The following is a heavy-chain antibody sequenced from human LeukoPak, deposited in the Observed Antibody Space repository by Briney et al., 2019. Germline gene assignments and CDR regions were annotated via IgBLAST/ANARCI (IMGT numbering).Heavy chain of an antibody. Sequence: GSLRLSCAASGFTFSSYWMSWVRQAPGKGLEGVANIKQDGSEKYYVDSVKGRFTISRDNAKNSLYLQMNSLRAEDTAVYYCARDRRRKERSGSYYWGQGTLVTVSS. J-gene: IGHJ4*02. CDR1: GFTFSSYW. D-gene: IGHD1-26*01. CDR3: ARDRRRKERSGSYY. V-gene: IGHV3-7*01. CDR2: IKQDGSEK.